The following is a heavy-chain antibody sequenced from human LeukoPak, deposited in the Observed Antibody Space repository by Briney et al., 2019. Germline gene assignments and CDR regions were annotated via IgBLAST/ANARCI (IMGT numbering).Heavy chain of an antibody. CDR1: GFTFSRYG. D-gene: IGHD3-10*01. CDR3: AKEGSMKGAFDI. V-gene: IGHV3-23*01. CDR2: ISGSGGST. J-gene: IGHJ3*02. Sequence: GGSLRLSCAASGFTFSRYGMSWVRQAPGKGLEWVSVISGSGGSTYYADSVKGRSTVSRDNSKNTLYLQINSLRAEDTAVYYCAKEGSMKGAFDIWGQGTMVTVSS.